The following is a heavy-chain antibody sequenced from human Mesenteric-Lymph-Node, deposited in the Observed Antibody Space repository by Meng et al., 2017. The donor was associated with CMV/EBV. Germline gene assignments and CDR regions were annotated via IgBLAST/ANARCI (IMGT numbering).Heavy chain of an antibody. Sequence: GESLKISCAASGFTFSSYWMSWVRQAPGKGLEWVSYSSSSGSSTSYADSVKGRFTISRDNAKNALYLQMSSLRAGDTAVYYCARDRCGGTTCYDNWGQGTLVTVSS. V-gene: IGHV3-48*04. J-gene: IGHJ4*02. CDR3: ARDRCGGTTCYDN. CDR1: GFTFSSYW. D-gene: IGHD1-26*01. CDR2: SSSSGSST.